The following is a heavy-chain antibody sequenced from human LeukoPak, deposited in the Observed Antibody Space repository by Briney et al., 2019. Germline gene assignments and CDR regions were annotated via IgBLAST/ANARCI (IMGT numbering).Heavy chain of an antibody. V-gene: IGHV3-30*03. Sequence: PGGSLRLSCAASGFTFSSYGMNWVRQAPGKGLEWISFISYDGSNKYYADSVQGRFTISRDIFKNTLYPQMNSLRTEDTAVYYCARDDCSKTSCYGIWGQGTLVTVSS. CDR1: GFTFSSYG. CDR3: ARDDCSKTSCYGI. D-gene: IGHD2-2*01. J-gene: IGHJ4*02. CDR2: ISYDGSNK.